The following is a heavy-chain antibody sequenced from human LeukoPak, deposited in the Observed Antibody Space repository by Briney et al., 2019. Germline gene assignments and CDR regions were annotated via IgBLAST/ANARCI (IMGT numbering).Heavy chain of an antibody. V-gene: IGHV4-59*01. D-gene: IGHD3-3*01. CDR1: GVSISSYY. CDR3: ARGADFWSGLFDY. Sequence: PSETLSLTCTVSGVSISSYYWSWIRQPPGKGLEWLGYIYYSGSTNYNPSLKSRVTISVDTSKNQFSLKLSSVTAADTAVYYCARGADFWSGLFDYWGQGTLVTVSS. J-gene: IGHJ4*02. CDR2: IYYSGST.